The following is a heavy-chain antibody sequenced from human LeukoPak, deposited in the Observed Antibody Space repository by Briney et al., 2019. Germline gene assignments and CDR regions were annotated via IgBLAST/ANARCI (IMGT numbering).Heavy chain of an antibody. CDR3: ARDKVVVAANYYYYYGMDV. D-gene: IGHD2-15*01. J-gene: IGHJ6*02. CDR1: GFTFSSYS. Sequence: GGSLRLSCAASGFTFSSYSMNWVRQAPGKGLEWVSSISSSSSYIYYADSVKGRFTISRDNAKNSLYLQMNSLRAEDTAVYYCARDKVVVAANYYYYYGMDVWGQGTTVTVYS. CDR2: ISSSSSYI. V-gene: IGHV3-21*01.